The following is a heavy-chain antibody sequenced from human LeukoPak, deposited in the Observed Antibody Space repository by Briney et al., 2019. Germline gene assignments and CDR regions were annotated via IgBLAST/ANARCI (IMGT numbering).Heavy chain of an antibody. D-gene: IGHD6-19*01. J-gene: IGHJ4*02. Sequence: PGGSLRLSCAASGFTFSSYAMSWVRQAPGKGLEWVSAISGSGGSTYYADSVKGRFTISRDNSKNTLYLQMNSLRAEDTAVYYCAKDRTSRIAVAGTFDYWGQGTLVTVSS. V-gene: IGHV3-23*01. CDR1: GFTFSSYA. CDR2: ISGSGGST. CDR3: AKDRTSRIAVAGTFDY.